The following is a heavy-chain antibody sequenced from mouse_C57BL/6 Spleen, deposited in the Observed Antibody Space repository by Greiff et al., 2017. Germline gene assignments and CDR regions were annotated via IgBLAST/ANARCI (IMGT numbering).Heavy chain of an antibody. V-gene: IGHV1-66*01. J-gene: IGHJ3*01. CDR2: IYPGSGNT. CDR1: GYSFTSYY. Sequence: VQLKHSGPELVKPGASVKISCKASGYSFTSYYIHWVKQRPGQGLEWIGWIYPGSGNTKYNEKFKGKATLTADTSSSTAYMQLSSLTSEDSAVYYSTVSAQAPFAYWGQGTLVTVSA. CDR3: TVSAQAPFAY. D-gene: IGHD3-2*02.